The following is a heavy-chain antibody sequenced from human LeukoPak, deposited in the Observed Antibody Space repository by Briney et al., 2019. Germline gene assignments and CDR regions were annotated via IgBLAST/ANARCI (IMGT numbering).Heavy chain of an antibody. CDR2: ISAYNGNT. CDR3: ARDLSGLLWFGETDY. V-gene: IGHV1-18*01. CDR1: GYTFTSYG. Sequence: ASVKVSCKASGYTFTSYGISWVRQAPGQGLEWMGWISAYNGNTNHTQKLQGRVTMTTDTSTSTAYMELRSLRSDDTAVYYCARDLSGLLWFGETDYWGQGTLVTVSS. J-gene: IGHJ4*02. D-gene: IGHD3-10*01.